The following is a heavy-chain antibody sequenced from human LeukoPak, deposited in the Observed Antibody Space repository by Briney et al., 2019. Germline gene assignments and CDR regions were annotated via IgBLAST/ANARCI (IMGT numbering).Heavy chain of an antibody. CDR2: ISAYNGDT. D-gene: IGHD6-13*01. CDR1: GYTFTGYY. Sequence: ASVKVSCKASGYTFTGYYMHWVRQAPGQGPEWMGWISAYNGDTNYAQSFQGRVTLTRDTSTSTAYMEPSSLRSEDTAVYYCARSRDFGSSSLNWFDPWGQGTLVTVSS. V-gene: IGHV1-18*04. CDR3: ARSRDFGSSSLNWFDP. J-gene: IGHJ5*02.